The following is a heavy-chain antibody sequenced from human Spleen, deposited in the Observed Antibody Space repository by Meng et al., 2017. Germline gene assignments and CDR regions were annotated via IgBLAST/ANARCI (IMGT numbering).Heavy chain of an antibody. CDR2: IYYSGST. J-gene: IGHJ4*02. CDR1: GGSVSSTNW. V-gene: IGHV4-30-4*01. Sequence: QLQLQESGPGLVKPSETLSLTCVVSGGSVSSTNWWNWVRQPPGKGLEWIGYIYYSGSTYYNPSLKSRVTISVDTSKNQFSLKLSSVTAADTAVYYCARQRYRGVIGYWGQGALVTVSS. CDR3: ARQRYRGVIGY. D-gene: IGHD3-10*01.